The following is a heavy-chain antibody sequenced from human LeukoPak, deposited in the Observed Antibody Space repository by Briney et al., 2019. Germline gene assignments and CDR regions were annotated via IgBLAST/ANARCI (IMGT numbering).Heavy chain of an antibody. D-gene: IGHD3-10*01. CDR1: GYTFTGYY. Sequence: ASVKVSCKASGYTFTGYYMHWVRQAPGLGLEWMGWINPNSGDTNYAQKFQGRVTMTRDTSITTAYMELSRLRSDDTAVYYCARAYYYGSGTNDFWGQGTLVTVSS. J-gene: IGHJ4*02. V-gene: IGHV1-2*02. CDR3: ARAYYYGSGTNDF. CDR2: INPNSGDT.